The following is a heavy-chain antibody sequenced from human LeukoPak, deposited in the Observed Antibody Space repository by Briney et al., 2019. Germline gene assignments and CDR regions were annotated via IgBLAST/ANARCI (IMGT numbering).Heavy chain of an antibody. D-gene: IGHD3-22*01. CDR2: IHSSGSPI. CDR1: GFTFSSYA. J-gene: IGHJ4*02. CDR3: AREVDTMIGSLDY. V-gene: IGHV3-48*03. Sequence: GGSLRLSCAASGFTFSSYAMSWVRQAPGKGLEWVSYIHSSGSPIYYADSVKGRFTISRDNAKNSLYLHMSSLRAEDTAVYYCAREVDTMIGSLDYWGQGALVTVSS.